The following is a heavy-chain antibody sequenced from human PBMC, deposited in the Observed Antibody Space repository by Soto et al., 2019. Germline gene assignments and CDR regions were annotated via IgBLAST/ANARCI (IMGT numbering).Heavy chain of an antibody. V-gene: IGHV3-9*01. CDR2: INWSGGSI. J-gene: IGHJ6*02. Sequence: QLVESGGGLGQPGRSLRLSCAASGFTFDDYAMHWVRQAPGKGLEWVSGINWSGGSIGYADSVKGRFTISRGNAKNTLYLQMNSLRVDDTALYYCAKDTGSNWAYGMDGWGQGTMVTVSS. CDR3: AKDTGSNWAYGMDG. CDR1: GFTFDDYA. D-gene: IGHD4-4*01.